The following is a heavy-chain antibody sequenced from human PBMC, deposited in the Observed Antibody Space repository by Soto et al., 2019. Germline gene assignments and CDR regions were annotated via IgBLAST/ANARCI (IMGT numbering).Heavy chain of an antibody. Sequence: QVQLVQSGAEVKTPGASVRVSCETSGYTFTSNAMQWVRQAPGQRLEWMGWINGAGGDTRYSEKFQGRVTITKDTSANTAYMELSGVSFEDTAVYYCARRAGRTGIDYWGQGTLVTVSS. J-gene: IGHJ4*02. CDR3: ARRAGRTGIDY. CDR1: GYTFTSNA. D-gene: IGHD1-1*01. CDR2: INGAGGDT. V-gene: IGHV1-3*01.